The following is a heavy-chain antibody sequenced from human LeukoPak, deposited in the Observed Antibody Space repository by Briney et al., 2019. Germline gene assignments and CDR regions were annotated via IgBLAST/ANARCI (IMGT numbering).Heavy chain of an antibody. CDR2: INHSGST. V-gene: IGHV4-34*01. Sequence: PSETLSLTCAVYGGSFSGYYWSWIRQPPGKGLEWIGEINHSGSTNYNPSLKSRVTISVDTSKNQFSLKLSSVTAADTAVYYCARGGFEVVPAAIDYRGQGTLVTVSS. J-gene: IGHJ4*02. D-gene: IGHD2-2*01. CDR1: GGSFSGYY. CDR3: ARGGFEVVPAAIDY.